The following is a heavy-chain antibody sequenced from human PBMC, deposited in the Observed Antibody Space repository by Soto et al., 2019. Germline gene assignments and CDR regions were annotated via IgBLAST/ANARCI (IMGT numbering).Heavy chain of an antibody. CDR1: GFTFSDYY. CDR2: ISSSGSTI. D-gene: IGHD3-22*01. CDR3: ARVRAEHYYDSSGYYPDAFDI. Sequence: GESLKISCAASGFTFSDYYMSWIRQAPGKGLEWVSYISSSGSTIYYADSVKGRFTISRDNAKNSLYLQMNSLRAEDTAVYYCARVRAEHYYDSSGYYPDAFDIWGQGTMVTVSS. V-gene: IGHV3-11*01. J-gene: IGHJ3*02.